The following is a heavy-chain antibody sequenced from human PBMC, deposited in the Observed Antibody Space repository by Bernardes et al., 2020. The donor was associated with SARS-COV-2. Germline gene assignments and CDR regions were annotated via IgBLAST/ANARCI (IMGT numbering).Heavy chain of an antibody. J-gene: IGHJ3*02. CDR1: GFSVGSNY. CDR3: ARGYYYDSVENALNI. D-gene: IGHD3-22*01. Sequence: GGSLRLSCTASGFSVGSNYMSWVRQAPGKGLEWVSVIHSGGSTYYADSVKGRFTISRLSSMNTLSLQMTSLRAEDTAVYYCARGYYYDSVENALNIWGQGTMVTVSS. V-gene: IGHV3-53*04. CDR2: IHSGGST.